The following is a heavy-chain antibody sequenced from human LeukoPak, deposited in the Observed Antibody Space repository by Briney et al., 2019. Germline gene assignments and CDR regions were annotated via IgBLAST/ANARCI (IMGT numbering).Heavy chain of an antibody. J-gene: IGHJ5*02. V-gene: IGHV4-59*08. CDR2: IYYSGST. CDR3: ARHYGP. CDR1: GGSISSYY. Sequence: SETLSLTCTVSGGSISSYYWSWIRQPPGEGLQWIGSIYYSGSTNYNPSLKSRVTISVDTSKNQFSLKLNSVTAADTAVYYCARHYGPWGQGTLVTVSS. D-gene: IGHD3-10*01.